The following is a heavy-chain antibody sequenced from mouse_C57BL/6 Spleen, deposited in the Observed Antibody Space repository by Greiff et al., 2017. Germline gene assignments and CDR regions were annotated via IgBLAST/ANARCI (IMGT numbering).Heavy chain of an antibody. CDR2: IHPNSGST. D-gene: IGHD1-1*01. CDR3: ASPHYYGSSYGYFDV. CDR1: GYTFTSYW. Sequence: QVQLQQPGAELVKPGASVKLSCKASGYTFTSYWMHWVKQRPGQGLEWIGMIHPNSGSTNYNEKFKSKDTLTVDKSSSTAYMQLSSLTSEDSAVYYCASPHYYGSSYGYFDVWGTGTTVTVSS. V-gene: IGHV1-64*01. J-gene: IGHJ1*03.